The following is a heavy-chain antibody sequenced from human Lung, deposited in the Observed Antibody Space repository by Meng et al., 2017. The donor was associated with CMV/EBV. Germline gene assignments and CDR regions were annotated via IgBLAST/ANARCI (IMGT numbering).Heavy chain of an antibody. CDR2: ISPNSGGT. CDR1: GYSFTAYY. D-gene: IGHD2-2*01. J-gene: IGHJ4*02. V-gene: IGHV1-2*02. Sequence: ASVKVSCKASGYSFTAYYIHWVRQAPGQGLEWMGWISPNSGGTNYAQRFQGRVTLTRDTSISTVYMELRRLTSDDTAVYFCARDFVVLPAATYFDYWGQGPLVTVSS. CDR3: ARDFVVLPAATYFDY.